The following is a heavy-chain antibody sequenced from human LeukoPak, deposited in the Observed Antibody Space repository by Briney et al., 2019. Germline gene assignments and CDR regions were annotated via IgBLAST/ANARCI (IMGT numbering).Heavy chain of an antibody. CDR1: GFTFSSYG. Sequence: GGSLRLSCAASGFTFSSYGMHWVRQAPGKGLEWVAVISYDGSNKYYADSVKGRFTISRDNSKNTLYLQMNSLRAEGTAVYYCARDSGFWSGYFDYWGQGTLVTVSS. CDR2: ISYDGSNK. V-gene: IGHV3-30*19. D-gene: IGHD3-3*01. J-gene: IGHJ4*02. CDR3: ARDSGFWSGYFDY.